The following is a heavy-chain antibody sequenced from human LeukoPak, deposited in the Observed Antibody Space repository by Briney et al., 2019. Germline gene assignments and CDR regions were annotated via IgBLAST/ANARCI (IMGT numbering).Heavy chain of an antibody. D-gene: IGHD3-10*01. CDR1: GFTFSTYT. Sequence: GGSLRLSCAASGFTFSTYTMNWVRQAPVKGLEWASSISSSSSYIYNADSVKGRLTISRDNAKNSLYLQMNSLRAEDTAVYYCARTRQQMYYYGSGSRIREANYGMDVWGQGTTVTVSS. CDR2: ISSSSSYI. CDR3: ARTRQQMYYYGSGSRIREANYGMDV. J-gene: IGHJ6*02. V-gene: IGHV3-21*01.